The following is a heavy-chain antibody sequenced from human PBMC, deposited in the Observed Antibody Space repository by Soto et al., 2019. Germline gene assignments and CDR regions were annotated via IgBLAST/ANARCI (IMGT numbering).Heavy chain of an antibody. CDR1: GCTFTSYG. Sequence: ASVKVSCKASGCTFTSYGISWVRQAPLQVLEWMGCISAYNGNTNYAQKLQGRVTMTTDTSKSTAYMELMSLRSDDTAVYYCARVAYYGMEFWGQGTTVTVSS. V-gene: IGHV1-18*01. CDR2: ISAYNGNT. CDR3: ARVAYYGMEF. J-gene: IGHJ6*01.